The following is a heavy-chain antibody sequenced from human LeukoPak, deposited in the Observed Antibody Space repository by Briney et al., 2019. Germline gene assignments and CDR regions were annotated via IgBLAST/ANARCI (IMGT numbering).Heavy chain of an antibody. CDR1: GGSISSGGYY. D-gene: IGHD1-7*01. Sequence: PSQTLSLTCTVSGGSISSGGYYWSWIRQHPGKGLEWIGYIYHSGSTYYNPSLKSRVTISVDTSKNQFSLKLGSVTAADTAVYYCARESNPTTFDYWGQGTLVTVSS. CDR3: ARESNPTTFDY. J-gene: IGHJ4*02. V-gene: IGHV4-31*03. CDR2: IYHSGST.